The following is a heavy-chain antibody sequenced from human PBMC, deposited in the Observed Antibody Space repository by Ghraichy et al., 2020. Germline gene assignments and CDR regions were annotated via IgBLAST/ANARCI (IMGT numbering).Heavy chain of an antibody. Sequence: GGSLRLSCAASGFTFSSYSMNWVRQAPGKGLEWVSYISSSSSTIYYADSVKGRFTISRDNAKNSLYLQMNSLRDEDTAVYYCAREDLVGATTSPIFDYWGQGTLVTVSS. J-gene: IGHJ4*02. CDR3: AREDLVGATTSPIFDY. CDR2: ISSSSSTI. D-gene: IGHD1-26*01. CDR1: GFTFSSYS. V-gene: IGHV3-48*02.